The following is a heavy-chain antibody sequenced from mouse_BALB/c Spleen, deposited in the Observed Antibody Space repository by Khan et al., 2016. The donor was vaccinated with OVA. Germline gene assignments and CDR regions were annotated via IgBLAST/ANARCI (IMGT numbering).Heavy chain of an antibody. D-gene: IGHD1-1*01. CDR2: ISSGGSYT. CDR1: GFTFSSYT. Sequence: EVELVESGGGLVKPGGSLKLSCAASGFTFSSYTMSWVRQTPEKRLEWVATISSGGSYTYYPASVKGRFTISRDNAKNTLSLQMSSLKSEDTAMYYCTSAHSYGSSDAFDCWGQGTTLTVSS. V-gene: IGHV5-6-4*01. J-gene: IGHJ2*01. CDR3: TSAHSYGSSDAFDC.